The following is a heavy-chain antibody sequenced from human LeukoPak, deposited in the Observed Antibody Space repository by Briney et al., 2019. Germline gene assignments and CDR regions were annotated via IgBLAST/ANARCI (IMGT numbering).Heavy chain of an antibody. CDR2: IKTDGSQI. J-gene: IGHJ3*02. V-gene: IGHV3-7*01. Sequence: GGSLRLSCVASGFTFSRYCMTWVRQAPGKGLEWVANIKTDGSQIYYVDSVKGRFTISRDNAKNSLYLQMNSLRAEDTAVYYCAREGVVDAFDIWGQGTMVTVSS. CDR3: AREGVVDAFDI. CDR1: GFTFSRYC. D-gene: IGHD3-3*01.